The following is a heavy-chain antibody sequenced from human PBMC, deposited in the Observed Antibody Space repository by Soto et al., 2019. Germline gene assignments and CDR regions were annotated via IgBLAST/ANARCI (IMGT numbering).Heavy chain of an antibody. D-gene: IGHD6-13*01. CDR3: ARDRAAGPFDL. V-gene: IGHV4-4*07. CDR2: VYTTGSS. CDR1: GGSISDSF. Sequence: SETLSLTCTVSGGSISDSFWSWIRQPAGRGLEYIGRVYTTGSSNYNPSLRSRLTMAVDTSKNQFSLRLSSVTAADTAVYYCARDRAAGPFDLWGQGTMVTV. J-gene: IGHJ3*01.